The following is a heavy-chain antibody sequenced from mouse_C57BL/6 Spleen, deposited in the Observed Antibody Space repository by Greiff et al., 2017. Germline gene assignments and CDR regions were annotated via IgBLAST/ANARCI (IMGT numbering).Heavy chain of an antibody. CDR2: IYPGDGDT. CDR1: GYAFSSYW. J-gene: IGHJ2*01. V-gene: IGHV1-80*01. Sequence: QVQLKQSGAELVKPGASVKISCKASGYAFSSYWMNWVKQRPGKGLEWIGQIYPGDGDTNYNGKFKGKATLTADKSSSTAYMQLSSLTSEDSAVYFCARSESKRGFDYWGQGTTLTVSS. CDR3: ARSESKRGFDY. D-gene: IGHD2-5*01.